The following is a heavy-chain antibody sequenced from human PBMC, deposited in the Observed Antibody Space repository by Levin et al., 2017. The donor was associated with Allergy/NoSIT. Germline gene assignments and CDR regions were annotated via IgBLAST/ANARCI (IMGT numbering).Heavy chain of an antibody. CDR1: GGSLTNENYY. D-gene: IGHD3-9*01. J-gene: IGHJ1*01. V-gene: IGHV4-39*01. Sequence: PSETLSLTCSVSGGSLTNENYYWGWIRQPPGKGLEWIGSIHYSGRTYYNQSLQSRVSMSVDTSKRSFSLTLTSMTATDMAMYFCARHPGGYFDTWGQGTLVTVSS. CDR2: IHYSGRT. CDR3: ARHPGGYFDT.